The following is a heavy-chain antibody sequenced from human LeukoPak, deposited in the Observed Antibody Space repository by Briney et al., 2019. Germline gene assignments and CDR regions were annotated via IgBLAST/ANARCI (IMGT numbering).Heavy chain of an antibody. CDR2: IYTSGST. Sequence: PSETLSLTCAVSGYSISSSYYWSWIRQPAGKGLEWIGRIYTSGSTNYNPSLKSRVTMSVDTSKNQLSLKLSSVTAADTAVYYCARDLSMEYLNYFDYWGQGTLVTVSS. D-gene: IGHD2-8*01. CDR3: ARDLSMEYLNYFDY. CDR1: GYSISSSYY. J-gene: IGHJ4*02. V-gene: IGHV4-4*07.